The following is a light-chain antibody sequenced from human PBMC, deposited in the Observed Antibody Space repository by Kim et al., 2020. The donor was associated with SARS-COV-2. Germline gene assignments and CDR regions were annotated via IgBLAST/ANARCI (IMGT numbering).Light chain of an antibody. CDR1: QSISSD. J-gene: IGKJ1*01. CDR2: AAS. V-gene: IGKV1-39*01. Sequence: VSVGDRVTITCRASQSISSDLNWNQQKPGTAPRLRIYAASSLQSGVPSRFSGSGSGTDFTLTMSSLQPEDFATYYCQQSYSTPWTFGQGTKVDIK. CDR3: QQSYSTPWT.